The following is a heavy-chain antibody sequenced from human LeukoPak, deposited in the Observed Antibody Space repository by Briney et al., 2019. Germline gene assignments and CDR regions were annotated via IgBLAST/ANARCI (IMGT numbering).Heavy chain of an antibody. CDR1: GFTFSSYE. D-gene: IGHD6-19*01. Sequence: GGSLRLSCAASGFTFSSYEMNWVRQAPGKGLEWVSYISSSGSTIYYADSVKGRFTISRDNAKNSLYLQMNSLRAEDTAVYYCARAEQWLDGAYYFDYWAREPWSPSPQ. CDR3: ARAEQWLDGAYYFDY. V-gene: IGHV3-48*03. CDR2: ISSSGSTI. J-gene: IGHJ4*02.